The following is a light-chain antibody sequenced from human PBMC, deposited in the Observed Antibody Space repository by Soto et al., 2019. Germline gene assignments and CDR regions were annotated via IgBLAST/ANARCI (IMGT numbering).Light chain of an antibody. CDR1: QSVRSN. J-gene: IGKJ1*01. Sequence: EIVMTQSPATLSVSPGERATLSCRASQSVRSNLAWYQQKPGQPPRLLIYGASTSSTGIPARFSCSGSGKEFPLTISSLQSEDFAVCYCQQYNNWPWWTFGQGTTVEIK. CDR3: QQYNNWPWWT. V-gene: IGKV3-15*01. CDR2: GAS.